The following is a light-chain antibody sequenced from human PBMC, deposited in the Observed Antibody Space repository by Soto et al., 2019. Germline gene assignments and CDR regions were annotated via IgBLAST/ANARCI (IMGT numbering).Light chain of an antibody. J-gene: IGLJ2*01. V-gene: IGLV1-44*01. CDR1: SSSIGSSP. Sequence: QSVLTQPPSASGTPGQRVTISCSGGSSSIGSSPISWYQQHPGTAPKLLIYSNVQRPSGVPARFSGSRSGTSASLAVSGLQSEDEADYYCASWDDSLNGQVFGGGTKLTVL. CDR3: ASWDDSLNGQV. CDR2: SNV.